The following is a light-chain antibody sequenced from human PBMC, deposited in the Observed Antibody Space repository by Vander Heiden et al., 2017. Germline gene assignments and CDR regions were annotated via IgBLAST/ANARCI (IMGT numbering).Light chain of an antibody. V-gene: IGLV3-25*03. CDR3: QSADSSGTYVV. CDR1: AFPKQY. J-gene: IGLJ2*01. CDR2: KDS. Sequence: SYAPTQPPSVGVSPVQTARDTCSEDAFPKQYAYWYQQKPGQAPVLVIYKDSESPSGIPERFSGSSSGTTATLTISGVQAEDEADYYCQSADSSGTYVVFGGGTKLTVL.